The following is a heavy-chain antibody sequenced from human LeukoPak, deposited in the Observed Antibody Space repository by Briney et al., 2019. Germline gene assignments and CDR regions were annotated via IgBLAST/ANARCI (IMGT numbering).Heavy chain of an antibody. CDR2: ISAYNGNT. V-gene: IGHV1-18*01. CDR3: ARVGDGSSWYLSLDY. D-gene: IGHD6-13*01. CDR1: GYTFTSYG. Sequence: ASVKVSCKASGYTFTSYGISWVRQAPGLGLEWMGWISAYNGNTNYAQKLQGRVTMTTDTSTSTAYMELRSLRSDDTAVYYCARVGDGSSWYLSLDYWGQGTLVTVSS. J-gene: IGHJ4*02.